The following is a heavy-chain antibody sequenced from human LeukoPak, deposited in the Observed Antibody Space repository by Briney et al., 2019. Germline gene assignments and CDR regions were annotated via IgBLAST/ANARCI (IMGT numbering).Heavy chain of an antibody. V-gene: IGHV3-48*04. CDR3: AREWLEPAAGPNDAFDI. J-gene: IGHJ3*02. Sequence: PGGSLRLSCAASGFTFSSYSMNWVRQAPGKGLEWVSYISSSSSTIYYADSVKGRFTISRDNAKNSLYLQMNSLRAEDTAVYYCAREWLEPAAGPNDAFDIWGQGTMVTVSS. CDR1: GFTFSSYS. CDR2: ISSSSSTI. D-gene: IGHD6-13*01.